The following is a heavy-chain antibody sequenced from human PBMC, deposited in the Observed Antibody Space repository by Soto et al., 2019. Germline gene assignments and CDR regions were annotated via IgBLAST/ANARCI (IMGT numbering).Heavy chain of an antibody. CDR1: GFTFSSYA. CDR3: ARGDRGGSGSPASYYYSGLDV. Sequence: DVQLLESGGHLVQPGGSLRLSCAASGFTFSSYAMSWVRQAPGKGLKWVSSVGAGGDMTYYSDSVKGRFTISRDNSNNALFLQMNSLRIEDTALYYCARGDRGGSGSPASYYYSGLDVWGQGTTVTVS. J-gene: IGHJ6*02. CDR2: VGAGGDMT. D-gene: IGHD3-10*01. V-gene: IGHV3-23*01.